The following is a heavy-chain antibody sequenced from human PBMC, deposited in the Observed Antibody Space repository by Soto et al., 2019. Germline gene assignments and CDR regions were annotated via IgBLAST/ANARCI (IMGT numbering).Heavy chain of an antibody. CDR1: GGSISSGDYY. CDR3: ARPRGGGRPYDAIDI. V-gene: IGHV4-30-4*01. D-gene: IGHD1-26*01. J-gene: IGHJ3*02. CDR2: IYYSGST. Sequence: QVQLQESGPGLVKPSQTLSLTCTVSGGSISSGDYYWSWIRQPPGKGLEWIGYIYYSGSTDYNPSLPSRVTISVDTSKNQSSLKLSSVTAADTAVYYCARPRGGGRPYDAIDIWGQGTMVMVSS.